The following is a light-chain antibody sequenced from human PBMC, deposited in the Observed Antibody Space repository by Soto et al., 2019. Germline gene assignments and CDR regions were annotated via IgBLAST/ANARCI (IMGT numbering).Light chain of an antibody. CDR1: QSISTW. Sequence: DIQMTQSPSTPSASVGVRVTITCRASQSISTWLAWYQQKPGKAPKLLIYKASTLQPGVQSRFSGSGSGTEFPLTISSLQPDDFATYVCQQYNNYPSTFGGGPKLEI. J-gene: IGKJ4*01. CDR3: QQYNNYPST. V-gene: IGKV1-5*03. CDR2: KAS.